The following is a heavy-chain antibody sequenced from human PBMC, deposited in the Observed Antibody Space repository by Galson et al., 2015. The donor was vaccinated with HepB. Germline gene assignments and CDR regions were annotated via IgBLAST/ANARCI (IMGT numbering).Heavy chain of an antibody. D-gene: IGHD6-13*01. Sequence: LSLTCAVYGGSFSGYYWSWIRQPPGKGLEWIGEINHSGSTNYNPSLKSRVTISVDTSKNQFSLKLSSVTAADTAVYYCARENRIAAAGGRASPRAYMDVWGKGTTVTVSS. CDR1: GGSFSGYY. CDR3: ARENRIAAAGGRASPRAYMDV. V-gene: IGHV4-34*01. J-gene: IGHJ6*03. CDR2: INHSGST.